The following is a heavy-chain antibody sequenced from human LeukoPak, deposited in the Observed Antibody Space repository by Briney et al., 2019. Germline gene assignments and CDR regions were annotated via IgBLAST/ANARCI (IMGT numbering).Heavy chain of an antibody. CDR1: GGSITSSSYY. Sequence: SETLSLTCTVSGGSITSSSYYWGWIRQPPGKGLEWIGTIYYSGITYYNPSLKSRVTISVDTSKNQFSLKLSSVTAADTAVYYCARHDRGYSGYDYYYFDYWGQGTLVTVSS. CDR2: IYYSGIT. D-gene: IGHD5-12*01. CDR3: ARHDRGYSGYDYYYFDY. V-gene: IGHV4-39*01. J-gene: IGHJ4*02.